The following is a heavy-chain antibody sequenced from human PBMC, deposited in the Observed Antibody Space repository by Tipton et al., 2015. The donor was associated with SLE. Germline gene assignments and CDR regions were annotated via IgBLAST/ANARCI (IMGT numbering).Heavy chain of an antibody. CDR3: AKRSGNSYGQFDS. V-gene: IGHV3-23*01. Sequence: SLRLSCAASGFTFSNYVMAWVRQAPDKGLEWVSAITSSGASSNYADSVKGRFTISRDTADNTLFLQMNGLRAKDTAIYYCAKRSGNSYGQFDSWGQGILVTVSS. CDR1: GFTFSNYV. J-gene: IGHJ4*02. CDR2: ITSSGASS. D-gene: IGHD1-26*01.